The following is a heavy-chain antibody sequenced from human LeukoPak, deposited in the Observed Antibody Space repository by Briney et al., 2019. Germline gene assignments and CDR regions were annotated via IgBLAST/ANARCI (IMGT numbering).Heavy chain of an antibody. V-gene: IGHV1-69*06. CDR1: GGTFTDYG. D-gene: IGHD2/OR15-2a*01. Sequence: SVKVSCKSSGGTFTDYGISWVRHAPGQGLEWMGRIIPIFTTANYAQKFQGRVTLTADTSTNTAYMELTSLRSEDTAVYYCASDGGFEYYFDYWGQGTLLTVSS. J-gene: IGHJ4*02. CDR2: IIPIFTTA. CDR3: ASDGGFEYYFDY.